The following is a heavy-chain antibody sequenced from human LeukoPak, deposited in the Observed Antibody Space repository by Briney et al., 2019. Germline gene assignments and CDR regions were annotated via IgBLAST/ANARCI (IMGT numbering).Heavy chain of an antibody. CDR2: IIPILGIA. Sequence: SVKVSCKASGGTFSSYAIRWVRQAPGQGLEWMGRIIPILGIANYAQKFQGRVTITADKSTSTAYMELSSLRSEDTAVYYCARDISVDSWGYYYYGMDVWGQGTTVTVSS. CDR3: ARDISVDSWGYYYYGMDV. V-gene: IGHV1-69*04. CDR1: GGTFSSYA. D-gene: IGHD6-13*01. J-gene: IGHJ6*02.